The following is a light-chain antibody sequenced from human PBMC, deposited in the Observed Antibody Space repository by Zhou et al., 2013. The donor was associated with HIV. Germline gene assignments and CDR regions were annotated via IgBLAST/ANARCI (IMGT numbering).Light chain of an antibody. Sequence: DIQMTQSPSSLSAPVGDRVTITCRASQSISNWLAWYQQKPGKAPKLLIYKASTLQSGVPSRFSGSGSGTEFTLTISSLQPDDFATYYCQQYNSFWTFGQGTKVEIK. J-gene: IGKJ1*01. CDR3: QQYNSFWT. CDR2: KAS. V-gene: IGKV1-5*03. CDR1: QSISNW.